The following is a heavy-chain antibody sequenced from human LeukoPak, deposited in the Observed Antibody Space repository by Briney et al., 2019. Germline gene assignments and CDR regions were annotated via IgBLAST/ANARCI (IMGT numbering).Heavy chain of an antibody. CDR1: GYTLTELS. V-gene: IGHV1-24*01. Sequence: ASVKVSCKVSGYTLTELSMHWVRQAPGKGLERMGGFDPEDGETIYAQKFQGRVTMTEDTSTDTAYMELSSLRSEDTAVYYCAARAYDYVWGSYRWYAFDIWGQGTMVTVSS. CDR3: AARAYDYVWGSYRWYAFDI. CDR2: FDPEDGET. J-gene: IGHJ3*02. D-gene: IGHD3-16*02.